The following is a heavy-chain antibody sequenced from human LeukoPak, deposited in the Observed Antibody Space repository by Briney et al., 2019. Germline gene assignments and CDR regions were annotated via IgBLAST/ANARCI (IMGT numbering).Heavy chain of an antibody. V-gene: IGHV4-30-4*01. CDR1: GGSISSGDYY. D-gene: IGHD3-16*02. CDR3: ARSPRRAFGGVIVYGMDV. Sequence: PSETLSLTCTVSGGSISSGDYYWSWLRQPPGTGLEWLGYIYYSGSTYYNPSLKSRVTISVDTSKNQFSLKLSSVTAADTAVYYCARSPRRAFGGVIVYGMDVWGQGTTVTVSS. CDR2: IYYSGST. J-gene: IGHJ6*02.